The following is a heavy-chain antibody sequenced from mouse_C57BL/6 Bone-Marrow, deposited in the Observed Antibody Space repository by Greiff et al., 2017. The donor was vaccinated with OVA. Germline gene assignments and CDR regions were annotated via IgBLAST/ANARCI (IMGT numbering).Heavy chain of an antibody. CDR1: GYTFTDYY. Sequence: VQLQQSGPELVKPGASVKISCKASGYTFTDYYMNWVKQSHGKSLEWIGDINPNNGGTSYNQKFKGKATLTVDKSSSTAYMELRSLTSEDSAVYYCARDGSNWDAMDYWGQGTSVTVSS. CDR3: ARDGSNWDAMDY. J-gene: IGHJ4*01. D-gene: IGHD4-1*01. CDR2: INPNNGGT. V-gene: IGHV1-26*01.